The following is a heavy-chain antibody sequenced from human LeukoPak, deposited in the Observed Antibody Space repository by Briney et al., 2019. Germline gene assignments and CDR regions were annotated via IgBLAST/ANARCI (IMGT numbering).Heavy chain of an antibody. J-gene: IGHJ5*02. V-gene: IGHV3-66*02. CDR3: ARDGAGIESWVELDP. Sequence: RGSLRLSCVASGFSVSNHYMAWVRQAPGRRLEWVSFIWADGTTFYTDSVRGRFTVSRDQFKNTLYLQMSSLRPDDTALYYCARDGAGIESWVELDPWGQGTQVTVSA. CDR2: IWADGTT. CDR1: GFSVSNHY. D-gene: IGHD5-24*01.